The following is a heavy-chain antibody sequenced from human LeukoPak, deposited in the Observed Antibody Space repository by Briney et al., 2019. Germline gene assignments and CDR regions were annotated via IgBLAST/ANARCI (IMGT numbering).Heavy chain of an antibody. D-gene: IGHD2-2*01. CDR1: GFTFTKYW. J-gene: IGHJ6*03. CDR3: VRDQLVGVVVVPAAYISYYYYYYMDV. V-gene: IGHV3-7*01. Sequence: PGDSLRLSCAASGFTFTKYWMTWVRQAPGKGLEWVANIKQDGSEKYYVDSVKGRFTISRDNAKNSLYLQMNSLRAEDTAVYYCVRDQLVGVVVVPAAYISYYYYYYMDVWGKGTTVSVSS. CDR2: IKQDGSEK.